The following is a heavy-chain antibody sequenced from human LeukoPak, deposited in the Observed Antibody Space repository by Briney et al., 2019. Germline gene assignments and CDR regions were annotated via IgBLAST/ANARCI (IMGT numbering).Heavy chain of an antibody. CDR3: ARQTYGHFDY. V-gene: IGHV5-51*01. J-gene: IGHJ4*02. Sequence: GESLKISCKGSGYSFTSYWIGWVRQMPGKGLEWLGIIYPADPDTRYSPSFQGQVTMSADKSISTAYLQWSSLKASDTAMYYCARQTYGHFDYWGQGALVTVSS. CDR2: IYPADPDT. D-gene: IGHD3-10*01. CDR1: GYSFTSYW.